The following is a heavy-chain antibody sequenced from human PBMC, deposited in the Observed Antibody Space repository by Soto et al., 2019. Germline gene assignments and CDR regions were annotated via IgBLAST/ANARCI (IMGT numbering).Heavy chain of an antibody. V-gene: IGHV3-9*01. D-gene: IGHD3-10*01. CDR3: AKEYGSGSYPSEYYFDY. J-gene: IGHJ4*02. CDR1: GFTFDDYA. CDR2: ISWNSGSI. Sequence: EVQLVESGGGLVQPGRSLRLSCAASGFTFDDYAMHWVRQAPGKGLEWVSGISWNSGSIGYADSVKGRFTISSDNAKNSLYLQMNSLRAEDTALYYCAKEYGSGSYPSEYYFDYWGQGTLVTVSS.